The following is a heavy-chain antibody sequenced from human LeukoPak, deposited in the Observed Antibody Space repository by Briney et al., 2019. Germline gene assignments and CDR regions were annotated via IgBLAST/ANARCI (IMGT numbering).Heavy chain of an antibody. D-gene: IGHD2-15*01. CDR3: ARDLLPRVSYLDY. CDR2: ISAYNGNT. J-gene: IGHJ4*02. Sequence: GASVKVSCKASGYTFTSYGISWVRQAPGQGLEWMGWISAYNGNTNYAQKLQGRVTMTTDTSTSTAYTELRSLRSDDTAVYYCARDLLPRVSYLDYWGQGTLVTVSS. V-gene: IGHV1-18*01. CDR1: GYTFTSYG.